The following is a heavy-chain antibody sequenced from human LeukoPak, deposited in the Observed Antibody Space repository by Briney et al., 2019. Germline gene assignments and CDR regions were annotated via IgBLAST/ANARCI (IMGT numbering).Heavy chain of an antibody. CDR1: GGSISSSSYY. J-gene: IGHJ4*02. CDR2: IYYIGST. D-gene: IGHD4-17*01. CDR3: ARIGSGDRWFDF. Sequence: PSETLSLTCTVSGGSISSSSYYWGWIRQPPGKGLEWIGCIYYIGSTHYNPSLKSRVTISVDTSKNQFSLKLSSVTAADTAVYYCARIGSGDRWFDFWGQGTLVTVSS. V-gene: IGHV4-39*07.